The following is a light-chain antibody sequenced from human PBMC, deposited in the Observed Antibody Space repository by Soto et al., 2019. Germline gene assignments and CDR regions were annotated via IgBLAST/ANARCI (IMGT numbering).Light chain of an antibody. CDR1: QSIDTY. Sequence: DIQMTQSPSSLSASLGDRVTITCRASQSIDTYLNWYQQRPGKAPKVLISGASSLQSGVPSRFRGSGSGTDFTLTISNLLPEDFATYYCQQSYSAPPWTFGQGTKVDIK. J-gene: IGKJ1*01. CDR3: QQSYSAPPWT. CDR2: GAS. V-gene: IGKV1-39*01.